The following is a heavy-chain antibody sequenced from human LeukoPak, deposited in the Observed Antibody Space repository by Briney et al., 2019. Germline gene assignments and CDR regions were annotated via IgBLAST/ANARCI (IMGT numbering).Heavy chain of an antibody. CDR3: ARASYYGSGSYSSP. CDR1: GYTFTGYY. V-gene: IGHV1-2*02. D-gene: IGHD3-10*01. CDR2: INPNSGGT. Sequence: GASVKVSCKASGYTFTGYYMHWVRQAAGQGREWMGWINPNSGGTNYAQKFQGRVTMTRDTSISTAYMELSRLRSDDTAVYYCARASYYGSGSYSSPWGQGTLVTVSS. J-gene: IGHJ5*02.